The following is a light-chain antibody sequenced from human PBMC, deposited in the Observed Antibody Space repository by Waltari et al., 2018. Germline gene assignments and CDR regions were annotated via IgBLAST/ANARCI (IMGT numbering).Light chain of an antibody. V-gene: IGLV2-8*01. Sequence: QSALTQPPSASGSPGQSVTISCTGTSSDVGGYNYVSLYQPHPGKAPKLMIYEVSKRPSGVPDRFSGSKSGNTASLTVSGLQAEDEADYYCSSYAGSNNYVFGTGTKVTVL. J-gene: IGLJ1*01. CDR1: SSDVGGYNY. CDR3: SSYAGSNNYV. CDR2: EVS.